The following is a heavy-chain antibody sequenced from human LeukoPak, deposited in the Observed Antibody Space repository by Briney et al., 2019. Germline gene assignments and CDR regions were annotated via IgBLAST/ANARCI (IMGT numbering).Heavy chain of an antibody. CDR3: ARGGPVKSIYDPHWYDP. Sequence: GGSLRLSCAASGFTFSSYWLHWVRQTPGKGLAWVSRVNSDGSRTNYADSVKGRFTSSRDNAKNTLYLQMNSLRVEDTAVYFCARGGPVKSIYDPHWYDPWGQGTLVTISS. J-gene: IGHJ5*02. D-gene: IGHD5/OR15-5a*01. CDR2: VNSDGSRT. CDR1: GFTFSSYW. V-gene: IGHV3-74*01.